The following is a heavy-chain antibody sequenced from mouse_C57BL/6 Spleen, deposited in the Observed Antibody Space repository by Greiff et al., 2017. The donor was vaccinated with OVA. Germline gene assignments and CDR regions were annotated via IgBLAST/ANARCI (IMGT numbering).Heavy chain of an antibody. J-gene: IGHJ1*03. Sequence: VQLQQPGAELVRPGSSVKLSCKASGYTFTSSWMDWVKQRPGQGLEWIGNIYPSDGGTHYNQKFKGQATLTVDKSSSTAYMQLSSLTSADSAVDDWARPVSTAGYFDVWGTGTTVTVSS. V-gene: IGHV1-61*01. CDR1: GYTFTSSW. CDR3: ARPVSTAGYFDV. D-gene: IGHD1-1*01. CDR2: IYPSDGGT.